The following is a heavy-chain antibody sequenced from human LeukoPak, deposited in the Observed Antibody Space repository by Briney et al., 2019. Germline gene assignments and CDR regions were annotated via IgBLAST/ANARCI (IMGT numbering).Heavy chain of an antibody. D-gene: IGHD3-16*01. V-gene: IGHV4-59*01. J-gene: IGHJ4*02. Sequence: SETLSLTCTIFGAPTSDYYWSWVRQPPGKGLEWIGYIHHTGSFDYNPSLNSRATISPDTSKNQFSLKLTSVTAADTAVYYCTRGHWALDCWGQGPLVTVSS. CDR1: GAPTSDYY. CDR3: TRGHWALDC. CDR2: IHHTGSF.